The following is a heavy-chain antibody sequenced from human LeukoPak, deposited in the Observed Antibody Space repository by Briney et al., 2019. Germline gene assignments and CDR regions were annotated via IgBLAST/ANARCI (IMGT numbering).Heavy chain of an antibody. Sequence: SETLSLTCTVSGGSISSSSYYWGWIRQPPGKGLEWIGSIYYSGCTYYNPSLKSRVTISVDTSKNQFSLKLSSVTAADTAVYYCARVVGATTPDYWGQGTLVTVSS. CDR3: ARVVGATTPDY. D-gene: IGHD1-26*01. J-gene: IGHJ4*02. V-gene: IGHV4-39*01. CDR1: GGSISSSSYY. CDR2: IYYSGCT.